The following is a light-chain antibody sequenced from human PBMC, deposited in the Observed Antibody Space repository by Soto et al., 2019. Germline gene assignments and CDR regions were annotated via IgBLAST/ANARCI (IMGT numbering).Light chain of an antibody. J-gene: IGLJ1*01. CDR3: GTWDSSLSSYV. CDR2: DNN. Sequence: QSVLTQPPSVSAAPGQKVTISCSGSSPNIGNNYVSWYQQLPGTAPKLLIYDNNKRPSGIPDRFSGSKSGTSATLGITGLQTGDEADYYCGTWDSSLSSYVFGTGTKVTGL. V-gene: IGLV1-51*01. CDR1: SPNIGNNY.